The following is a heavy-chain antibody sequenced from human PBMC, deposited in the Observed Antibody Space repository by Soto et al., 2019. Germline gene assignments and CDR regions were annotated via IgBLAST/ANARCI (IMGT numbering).Heavy chain of an antibody. CDR1: GGSISSYY. J-gene: IGHJ6*02. Sequence: SETLSLTCTVSGGSISSYYWSWIRQPPGKGLEWIGYIYYSGSTNYNPSLKSTAYMELRSLRSDDTAVYYCAREGDTAMVDYYYGMDVWGQGTTVTVSS. D-gene: IGHD5-18*01. CDR3: YYGMDV. V-gene: IGHV4-59*01. CDR2: IYYSGST.